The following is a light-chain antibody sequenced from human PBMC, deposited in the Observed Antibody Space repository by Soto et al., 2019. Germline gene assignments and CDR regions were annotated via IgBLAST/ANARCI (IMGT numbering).Light chain of an antibody. CDR2: GAS. V-gene: IGKV3-20*01. CDR3: QQYGSSPPRT. J-gene: IGKJ1*01. Sequence: EIVMTQSPVTLSVSPGERATLSCRASQSVSNDFLAWYQQKPGQAPRLLIYGASTRATDVPDRFSGSGSGADFTLTISRLEPEDFAVYYCQQYGSSPPRTFGQGTKVE. CDR1: QSVSNDF.